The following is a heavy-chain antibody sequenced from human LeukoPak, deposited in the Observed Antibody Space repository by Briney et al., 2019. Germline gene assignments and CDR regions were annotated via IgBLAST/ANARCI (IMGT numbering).Heavy chain of an antibody. J-gene: IGHJ4*02. Sequence: ASVKVSCKASGYTFTGYYMHWVRQAPGQGLEWMGWINPNSGGTNYAQKFQGRVTMTRDTSISTAYMELSRLRSDDTAVYYCARARRITMIVVVSPFEYWDQGTLVTVSS. CDR3: ARARRITMIVVVSPFEY. CDR1: GYTFTGYY. CDR2: INPNSGGT. D-gene: IGHD3-22*01. V-gene: IGHV1-2*02.